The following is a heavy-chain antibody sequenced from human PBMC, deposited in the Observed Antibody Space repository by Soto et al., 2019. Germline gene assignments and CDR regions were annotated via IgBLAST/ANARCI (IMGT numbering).Heavy chain of an antibody. Sequence: GGSLRLSCAASGFTFSSYGMHWVRQAPGKGLEWVAVISYDGSNKYYADSVKGRFTISRDNSKNTLYLQMNSLRAEDTAVYYCAKDLLDEGATLLDYWGQGTLVTVSS. CDR2: ISYDGSNK. J-gene: IGHJ4*02. D-gene: IGHD1-26*01. V-gene: IGHV3-30*18. CDR3: AKDLLDEGATLLDY. CDR1: GFTFSSYG.